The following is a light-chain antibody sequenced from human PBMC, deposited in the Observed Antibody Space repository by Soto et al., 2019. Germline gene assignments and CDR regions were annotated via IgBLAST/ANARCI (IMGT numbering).Light chain of an antibody. CDR2: EGS. CDR1: SSGVGSYDL. Sequence: QSALTQPASGSGSPGQSMTISCTGTSSGVGSYDLVSWYQQHPGNAPKLMIYEGSQRPSGVSNRFSGSKSGNTASLTISGLQAEDEADYYCCSYAPSDTLVFGGGTQLTVL. V-gene: IGLV2-23*01. CDR3: CSYAPSDTLV. J-gene: IGLJ7*01.